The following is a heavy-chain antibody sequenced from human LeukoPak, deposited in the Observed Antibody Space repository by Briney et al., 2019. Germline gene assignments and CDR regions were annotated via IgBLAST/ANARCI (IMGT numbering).Heavy chain of an antibody. J-gene: IGHJ3*02. D-gene: IGHD3-10*01. CDR1: GYRFAIYW. V-gene: IGHV5-51*01. CDR3: ARPRDSEPVGAFDI. CDR2: IYPGDSDT. Sequence: GESLKISCKGSGYRFAIYWIGWVRQMPGKGLEWMGIIYPGDSDTRYSPSFQGQVTISADKSISTAYLQWSSLKASDTAMYYCARPRDSEPVGAFDIWGQGTMVAVSS.